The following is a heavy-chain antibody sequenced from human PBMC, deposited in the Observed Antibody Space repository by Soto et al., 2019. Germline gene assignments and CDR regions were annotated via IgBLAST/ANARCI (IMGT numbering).Heavy chain of an antibody. CDR1: GFTFSSYA. D-gene: IGHD3-22*01. CDR3: AKLPSLITMIVVAPGY. CDR2: ISGSGVST. J-gene: IGHJ4*02. Sequence: GALRLSCAAPGFTFSSYAMSWVRQAPGKGLEWVSAISGSGVSTYYADSVKGRFTISRDNSKNTLYLQMNSLRAEDTAVYYCAKLPSLITMIVVAPGYWGQGTLVTVSS. V-gene: IGHV3-23*01.